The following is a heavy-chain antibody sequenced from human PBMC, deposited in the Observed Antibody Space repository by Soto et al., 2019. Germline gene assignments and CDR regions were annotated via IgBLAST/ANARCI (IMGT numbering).Heavy chain of an antibody. D-gene: IGHD6-13*01. Sequence: QVQLVESGGGVVQPGESLQVACAASGFTVATTCMHWVRQAPGKGLEWVAMISHSGTSKVYIDSVPGRFTGSIDNAKDNLYLQMSSLRPVDTAMYYCANDWGSSGWFNWLNPWGKGVLVTVSS. V-gene: IGHV3-30*18. CDR2: ISHSGTSK. J-gene: IGHJ5*02. CDR1: GFTVATTC. CDR3: ANDWGSSGWFNWLNP.